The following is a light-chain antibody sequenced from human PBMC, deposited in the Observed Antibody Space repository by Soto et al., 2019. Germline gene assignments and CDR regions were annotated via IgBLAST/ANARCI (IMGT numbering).Light chain of an antibody. V-gene: IGKV1-5*01. Sequence: DIQMTQSPSTLSASVGDRVTITCRASQGISTWLAWYQQKPGKAPKLLIYDASKLQSGVPSRFSGSGSGTEFTLTISSLQPDDVSTYYCQEYNTFSGTFGQGTKVEI. CDR1: QGISTW. CDR2: DAS. J-gene: IGKJ1*01. CDR3: QEYNTFSGT.